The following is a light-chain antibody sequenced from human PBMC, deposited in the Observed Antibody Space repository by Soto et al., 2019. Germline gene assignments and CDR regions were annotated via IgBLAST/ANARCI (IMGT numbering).Light chain of an antibody. CDR2: EVS. J-gene: IGLJ2*01. CDR3: SSYTTSGTLVV. Sequence: QSVLTQPASVSGSPGQSITISCTGTSSDVGGYNYVSWYQQHPGKAPKLMIYEVSHRPSGVSNRFSGSKSGNTASLTISGLQAEDEADYYCSSYTTSGTLVVFGGGTKLAV. V-gene: IGLV2-14*01. CDR1: SSDVGGYNY.